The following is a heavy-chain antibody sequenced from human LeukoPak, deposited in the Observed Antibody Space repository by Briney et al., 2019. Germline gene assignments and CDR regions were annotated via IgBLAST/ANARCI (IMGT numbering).Heavy chain of an antibody. Sequence: RASVKVSCKASGYAFTDYAVYWVRQAPGQGLECMGWIDTHTGNPTYAQGITGRFVFSLDTSISTAYLQISSLKAEDTATYYCARDRDWFDPWGQGTLVTVSS. V-gene: IGHV7-4-1*02. CDR3: ARDRDWFDP. J-gene: IGHJ5*02. CDR2: IDTHTGNP. CDR1: GYAFTDYA.